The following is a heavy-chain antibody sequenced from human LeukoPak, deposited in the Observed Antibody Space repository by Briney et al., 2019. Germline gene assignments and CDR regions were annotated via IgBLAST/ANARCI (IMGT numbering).Heavy chain of an antibody. CDR2: IIPILGIA. D-gene: IGHD3-22*01. J-gene: IGHJ4*02. V-gene: IGHV1-69*04. CDR1: GGTFSSYA. CDR3: ARFLPRADYDSSYFDY. Sequence: SVKVSCKASGGTFSSYAISWVRQAPGQGLEWMGRIIPILGIANYAQKFQGRVTITADKSTSTAYMELSSLRSEDTAVYYCARFLPRADYDSSYFDYWGQGTLVTVSS.